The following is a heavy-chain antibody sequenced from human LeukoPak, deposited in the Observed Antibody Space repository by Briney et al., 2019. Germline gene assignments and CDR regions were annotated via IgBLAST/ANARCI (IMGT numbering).Heavy chain of an antibody. CDR3: ARDLGGREIVDDAFDI. CDR1: GYTFTGYY. Sequence: ASVKISCKASGYTFTGYYMHWVRQAPGQGLEWMGWINPNSGGTNYAQKFQGRVTMTRDTSISTAYMELSRLRSDDTAVYYCARDLGGREIVDDAFDIWGQGTMVTVSS. V-gene: IGHV1-2*02. D-gene: IGHD3-22*01. J-gene: IGHJ3*02. CDR2: INPNSGGT.